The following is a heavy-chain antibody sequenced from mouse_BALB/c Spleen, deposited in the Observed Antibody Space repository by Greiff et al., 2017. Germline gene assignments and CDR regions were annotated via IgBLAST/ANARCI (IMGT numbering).Heavy chain of an antibody. D-gene: IGHD1-1*01. Sequence: QVQLKQSGAELARPGASVKMSCKASGYTFTSYTMHWVKQRPGQGLEWIGYINPSSGYTNYNQKFKDKATLTADKSSSTAYMQLSSLTSEDSAVYYCARWEYYGSSYWYFDVWGAGTTVTVSS. CDR1: GYTFTSYT. V-gene: IGHV1-4*01. CDR2: INPSSGYT. CDR3: ARWEYYGSSYWYFDV. J-gene: IGHJ1*01.